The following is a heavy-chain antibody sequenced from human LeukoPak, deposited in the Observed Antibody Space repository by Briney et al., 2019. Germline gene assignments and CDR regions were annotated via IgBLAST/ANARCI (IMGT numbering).Heavy chain of an antibody. J-gene: IGHJ4*02. V-gene: IGHV3-48*01. CDR1: GFTFSTYS. Sequence: GGSLRLSCAGSGFTFSTYSMNWVRQAPGKGLEWLSYISGSSNIIHYADSVKGRFTISRDNSKNTLYLQMNSLRAEDTAVYYCAKIRKATENDYWGQGTLVTVSS. CDR2: ISGSSNII. D-gene: IGHD5-12*01. CDR3: AKIRKATENDY.